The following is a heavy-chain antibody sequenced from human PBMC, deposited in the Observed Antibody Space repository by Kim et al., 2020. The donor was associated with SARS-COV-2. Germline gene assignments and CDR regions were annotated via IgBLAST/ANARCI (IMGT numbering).Heavy chain of an antibody. V-gene: IGHV1-69*13. J-gene: IGHJ4*02. CDR1: GGSFKNFA. D-gene: IGHD3-16*01. CDR3: ASAGEKAPIEY. Sequence: SVKVSCKSSGGSFKNFAVSWVRQAPGQGLEWMGGIIPIAGTPTYAQNSQGRVTITADESTSTFYMEVNSLTPEDTAVYFCASAGEKAPIEYWGQGTLVTVSS. CDR2: IIPIAGTP.